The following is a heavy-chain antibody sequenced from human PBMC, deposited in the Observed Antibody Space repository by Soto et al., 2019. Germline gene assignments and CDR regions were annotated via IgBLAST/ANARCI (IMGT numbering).Heavy chain of an antibody. Sequence: EVQLVESGGGLVKPGGSLKLSCAASGFTFSGSAMHWVGQASGKGLEGVGRIRSKANSYATAYAASVKGRLTISRDDSKNTAYLQMNSLKTEDTAVYYCARHALQYCGGDCYLLPYFDLWGRGTLVTVSS. CDR1: GFTFSGSA. V-gene: IGHV3-73*02. D-gene: IGHD2-21*02. CDR3: ARHALQYCGGDCYLLPYFDL. CDR2: IRSKANSYAT. J-gene: IGHJ2*01.